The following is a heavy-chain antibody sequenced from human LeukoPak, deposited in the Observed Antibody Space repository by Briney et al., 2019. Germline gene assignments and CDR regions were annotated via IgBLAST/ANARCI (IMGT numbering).Heavy chain of an antibody. CDR2: IIPIFGTA. CDR1: GGTFSSYA. D-gene: IGHD5-18*01. CDR3: ARGADTAMVYYYYYGMDV. J-gene: IGHJ6*02. Sequence: ASVKVSCKASGGTFSSYAISWVRQAPGQGLEWMGGIIPIFGTANYAQKFQGRVTITADESTSTAYMELSSLRSEDTAVYYCARGADTAMVYYYYYGMDVWGQGTTVTVSS. V-gene: IGHV1-69*13.